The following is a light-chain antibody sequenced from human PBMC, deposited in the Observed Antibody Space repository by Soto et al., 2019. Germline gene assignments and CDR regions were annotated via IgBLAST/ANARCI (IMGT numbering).Light chain of an antibody. CDR2: DVS. Sequence: QSALTQPASVSGSPGQSITISCTGTSSDVGGYNYVSWYQQHPGKAPKLMIYDVSNRPSGVYNRFSGSKSGNTASLTISGLQAEDESDYYCSSYTSSSVVFGGGTKLPVL. V-gene: IGLV2-14*01. CDR3: SSYTSSSVV. J-gene: IGLJ2*01. CDR1: SSDVGGYNY.